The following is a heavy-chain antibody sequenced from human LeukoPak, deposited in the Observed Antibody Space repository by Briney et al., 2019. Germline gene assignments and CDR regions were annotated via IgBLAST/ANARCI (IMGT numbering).Heavy chain of an antibody. Sequence: ASVKVSCKASGYTFTSYGISWVRQAPGQGLEWMGWISAYNGNTNYAQKLQGRVTMTTDTSTSTAYMELRSLRSDDTAVYYCARETYYYDSSGYRYTDHWGQGTLVTVSS. D-gene: IGHD3-22*01. CDR2: ISAYNGNT. J-gene: IGHJ4*02. V-gene: IGHV1-18*01. CDR1: GYTFTSYG. CDR3: ARETYYYDSSGYRYTDH.